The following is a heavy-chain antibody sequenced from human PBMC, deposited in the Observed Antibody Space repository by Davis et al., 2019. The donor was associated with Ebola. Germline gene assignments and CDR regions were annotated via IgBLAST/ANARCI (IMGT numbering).Heavy chain of an antibody. D-gene: IGHD3-3*01. V-gene: IGHV3-23*01. CDR2: ISGSGGST. Sequence: GGSLRLSCAASGFTFSSYWMHWVRQAPGKGLEWVSAISGSGGSTYYADSVKGRFTISRDNSKNTLYLQMNSLRAEDTAVYYCAKATRFLEWLLLDYWGQGTLVTVSS. CDR1: GFTFSSYW. CDR3: AKATRFLEWLLLDY. J-gene: IGHJ4*02.